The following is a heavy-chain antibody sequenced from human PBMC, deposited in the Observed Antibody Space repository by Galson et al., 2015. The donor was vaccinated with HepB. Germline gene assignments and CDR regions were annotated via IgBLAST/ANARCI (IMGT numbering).Heavy chain of an antibody. J-gene: IGHJ4*02. CDR3: TSLGNLSAYSSS. Sequence: SLRLSCAASGFTFSGSAIRWVRQTPGKGLEWVGGIRGKASNSATAYAASLKGRFTISRDDSKNTAYLHMKSLKTEDTAVYYCTSLGNLSAYSSSWGQGTLVTVSS. V-gene: IGHV3-73*01. D-gene: IGHD6-13*01. CDR2: IRGKASNSAT. CDR1: GFTFSGSA.